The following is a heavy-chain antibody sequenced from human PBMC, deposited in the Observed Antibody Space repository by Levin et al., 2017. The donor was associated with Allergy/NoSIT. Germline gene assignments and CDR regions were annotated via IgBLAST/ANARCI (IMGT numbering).Heavy chain of an antibody. CDR2: ISGSGGST. Sequence: PGGSLRLSCAASGFTFSSYAMSWVRQAPGKGLEWVSAISGSGGSTYYADSVKGRFTISRDNSKNTLYLQMNSLRAEDTAVYYCAKAPAGSGTFWRWFDPWGQGTLVTVSS. CDR3: AKAPAGSGTFWRWFDP. J-gene: IGHJ5*02. D-gene: IGHD3-10*01. V-gene: IGHV3-23*01. CDR1: GFTFSSYA.